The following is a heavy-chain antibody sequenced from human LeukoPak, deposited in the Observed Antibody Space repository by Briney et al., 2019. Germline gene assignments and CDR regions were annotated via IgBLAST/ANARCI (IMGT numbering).Heavy chain of an antibody. CDR3: ARGGYCNTTTCYPERWFDP. CDR1: GGSVSSRNHY. D-gene: IGHD2-2*01. V-gene: IGHV4-39*01. CDR2: IYYSGST. J-gene: IGHJ5*02. Sequence: SETLSLTCTASGGSVSSRNHYWGWIRQPPGKGLECIGRIYYSGSTSSNPSLKSRVTISVDTSKNQVSLKLSSVTAADTAVYYCARGGYCNTTTCYPERWFDPWGQGTLVTVSS.